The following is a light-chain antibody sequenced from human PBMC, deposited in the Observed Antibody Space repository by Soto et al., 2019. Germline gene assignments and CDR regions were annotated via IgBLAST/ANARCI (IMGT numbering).Light chain of an antibody. Sequence: QSVLPQTPSVSGTPGQTVIISCSGSSSNIGRNYVYWYQQLPGAAPKLLMYSHNIRPSGVPDRFSASTSGTSATLGITGLQTGDEADYYCATWDSSLSAVVVGGGTKLTVL. CDR2: SHN. V-gene: IGLV1-47*02. J-gene: IGLJ2*01. CDR3: ATWDSSLSAVV. CDR1: SSNIGRNY.